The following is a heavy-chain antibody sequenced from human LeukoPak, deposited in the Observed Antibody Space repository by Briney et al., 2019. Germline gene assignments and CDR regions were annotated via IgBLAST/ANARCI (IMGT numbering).Heavy chain of an antibody. CDR1: GFTFRKYA. CDR2: ISGSGDST. V-gene: IGHV3-23*01. J-gene: IGHJ2*01. Sequence: GGSLRLSCAASGFTFRKYAVSWVRQAPGKGLEWVSSISGSGDSTYYADSVKGRFTISRDNSKNTLYMQMNSLRAEDTAVYYCAKDSGAAAYTYWYFDLWGRGTLVTVSS. CDR3: AKDSGAAAYTYWYFDL. D-gene: IGHD3-16*01.